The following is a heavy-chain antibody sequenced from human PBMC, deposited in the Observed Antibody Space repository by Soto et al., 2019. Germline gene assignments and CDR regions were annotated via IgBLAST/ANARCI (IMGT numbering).Heavy chain of an antibody. J-gene: IGHJ6*02. Sequence: KQPGESLKISCKGSGYKFTSYWIGWVRQMPGKGMEWMGIIYPGDSDTRYSPSFQGQVTISADRSISTAYPQWSSLKASDTAMYYCARLSYGDYYYYYGMDVWGQGTTVTVSS. D-gene: IGHD5-18*01. CDR1: GYKFTSYW. CDR3: ARLSYGDYYYYYGMDV. V-gene: IGHV5-51*01. CDR2: IYPGDSDT.